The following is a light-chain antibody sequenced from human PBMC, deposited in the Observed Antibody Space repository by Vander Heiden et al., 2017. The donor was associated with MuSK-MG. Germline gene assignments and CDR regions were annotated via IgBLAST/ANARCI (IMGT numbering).Light chain of an antibody. Sequence: ELAQPPSVSVSPGQTATNACAGDELWEQYASWYQQKPGQSPVVVIYHDTKRPSGIPERFSGSNSENTATLTISGTQAMDEAEYHCQAWDSSTAVVFGGGTKLTVL. CDR1: ELWEQY. J-gene: IGLJ2*01. CDR3: QAWDSSTAVV. V-gene: IGLV3-1*01. CDR2: HDT.